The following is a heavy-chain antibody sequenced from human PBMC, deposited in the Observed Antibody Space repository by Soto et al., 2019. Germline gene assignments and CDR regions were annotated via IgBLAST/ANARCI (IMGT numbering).Heavy chain of an antibody. V-gene: IGHV5-10-1*01. J-gene: IGHJ4*02. D-gene: IGHD3-22*01. CDR2: IDPSDSQT. CDR3: ARQIYDSDTGPNFQYYFDS. CDR1: GYSFAGYW. Sequence: GESLKISCKGSGYSFAGYWITWVRQKPGKGLEWMGRIDPSDSQTYYSPSFRGHVTISVTKSITTVFLQWSSMRASDTAMYYCARQIYDSDTGPNFQYYFDSWGQGTPVTVSS.